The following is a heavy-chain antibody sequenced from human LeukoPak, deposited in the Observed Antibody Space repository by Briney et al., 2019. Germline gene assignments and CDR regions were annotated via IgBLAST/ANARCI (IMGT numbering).Heavy chain of an antibody. CDR1: GGTFSSYA. D-gene: IGHD3-10*01. J-gene: IGHJ4*02. Sequence: ASVKVSCKASGGTFSSYAISWVRQAPGQGLEWMGWISAYNGNTNYAQKLQGRVTMTTDTSTSTAYMELRSLRSDDTAVYYCARDLYYYGSGSYDYWGQGTLVTVSS. V-gene: IGHV1-18*01. CDR2: ISAYNGNT. CDR3: ARDLYYYGSGSYDY.